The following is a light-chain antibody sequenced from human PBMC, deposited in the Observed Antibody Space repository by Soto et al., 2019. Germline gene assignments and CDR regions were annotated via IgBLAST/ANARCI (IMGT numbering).Light chain of an antibody. CDR1: QSVSSSH. J-gene: IGKJ4*01. CDR2: GPS. V-gene: IGKV3-20*01. CDR3: QQYGSSPLT. Sequence: ESVLTQSPGTLSLSPGERATLSCRASQSVSSSHLAWYQQKPGQAPRLLIYGPSNRATGIPDRFSGSGSGTDFTLTIDRLEPEDLAVYYCQQYGSSPLTFGGGTKVDIK.